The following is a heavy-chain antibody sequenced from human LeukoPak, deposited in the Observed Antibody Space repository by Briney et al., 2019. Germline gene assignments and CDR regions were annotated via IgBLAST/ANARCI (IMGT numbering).Heavy chain of an antibody. D-gene: IGHD3-3*01. CDR2: IYYSGST. V-gene: IGHV4-39*07. J-gene: IGHJ4*02. CDR1: GGSISSSSYY. CDR3: ARDDPYGLSDF. Sequence: SETLSLTCTVSGGSISSSSYYWGWIRQPPGKGLEWIGSIYYSGSTYYNPSLKSRVTISVDTSKNQFSLKLSSVTAADTAIYYCARDDPYGLSDFWGQGTLVTVSS.